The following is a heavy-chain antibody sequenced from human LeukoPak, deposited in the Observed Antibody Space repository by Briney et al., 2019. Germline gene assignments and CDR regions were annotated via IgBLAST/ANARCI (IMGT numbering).Heavy chain of an antibody. CDR1: GGSFSGYY. CDR3: ARVRITMVRGVRPGWFDP. CDR2: INHSGST. V-gene: IGHV4-34*01. Sequence: SETLSLTCAVYGGSFSGYYWSWIRQPPGKGLEWIEEINHSGSTNYNPSLKSRVTISVDTSKNQFSLKLSSVTAADTAVYYCARVRITMVRGVRPGWFDPWGQGTLVTVSS. J-gene: IGHJ5*02. D-gene: IGHD3-10*01.